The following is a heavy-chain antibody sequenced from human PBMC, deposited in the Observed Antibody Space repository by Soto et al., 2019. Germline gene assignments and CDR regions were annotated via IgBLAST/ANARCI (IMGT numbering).Heavy chain of an antibody. V-gene: IGHV4-61*01. D-gene: IGHD3-22*01. Sequence: SETLSLTCTVSGGSVSSGSYYWSWIRQPPGKGLEWIGYIYYSGSTNYNPSLKSRVTISVDTSKNQFSLKLSSVTAADTAVYYCARLNYYDSSGVDYWGQGTLVTVSS. CDR3: ARLNYYDSSGVDY. CDR1: GGSVSSGSYY. J-gene: IGHJ4*02. CDR2: IYYSGST.